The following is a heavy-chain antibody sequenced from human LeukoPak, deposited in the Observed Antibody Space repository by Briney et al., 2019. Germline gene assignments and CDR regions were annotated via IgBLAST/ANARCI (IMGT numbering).Heavy chain of an antibody. CDR2: ISHNGANT. V-gene: IGHV3-23*01. D-gene: IGHD1-26*01. Sequence: GGSLRLSCAASGFTFSSYSMNCVRQAPGKGLEWVSSISHNGANTYYADSVKGRFTISRDNSKSTVYLQMHSLRAEDTALYYCAKRNTGSYSDFFDFWGQGTRVTVSS. CDR3: AKRNTGSYSDFFDF. CDR1: GFTFSSYS. J-gene: IGHJ4*02.